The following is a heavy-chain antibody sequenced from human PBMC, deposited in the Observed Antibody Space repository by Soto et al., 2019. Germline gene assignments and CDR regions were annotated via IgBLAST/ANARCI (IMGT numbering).Heavy chain of an antibody. CDR2: IWYDGSNK. D-gene: IGHD2-15*01. CDR1: GFTFSIYD. V-gene: IGHV3-33*01. CDR3: AREYQGRGFDF. Sequence: QVQLVESGGGVVQPGRSLRLSCAASGFTFSIYDMHWVRQAPGKGLEWVAVIWYDGSNKYYADSVKGRFTISRDNSKNTLYLQMNSLRAEDTAMYYCAREYQGRGFDFWGQGALVTVSS. J-gene: IGHJ4*02.